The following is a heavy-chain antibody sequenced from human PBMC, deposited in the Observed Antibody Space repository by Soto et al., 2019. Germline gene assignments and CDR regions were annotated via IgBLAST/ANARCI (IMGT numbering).Heavy chain of an antibody. CDR3: ARDNNFYDSGSGVDY. D-gene: IGHD3-10*01. V-gene: IGHV3-21*01. CDR1: GFSFSSYS. J-gene: IGHJ4*02. Sequence: EGQLVESGGGLVKPGGSLRLSCAASGFSFSSYSLNWVRQAPGKGLEWVSSITSSSTYIHYADSVKGRFTISRDNAKNSLYLQMNSLRADDTAVYYCARDNNFYDSGSGVDYWGQGTLVTVSS. CDR2: ITSSSTYI.